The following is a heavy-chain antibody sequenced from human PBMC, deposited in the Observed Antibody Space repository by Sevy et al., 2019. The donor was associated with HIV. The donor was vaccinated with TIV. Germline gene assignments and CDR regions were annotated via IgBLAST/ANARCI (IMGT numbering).Heavy chain of an antibody. CDR2: ISYDGSNE. D-gene: IGHD1-26*01. CDR1: KFTFSSYA. CDR3: GNEGVGPYFDY. J-gene: IGHJ4*02. Sequence: GGSLRLSCAASKFTFSSYAMHWVRQAPGKGLEWVAVISYDGSNEYYAASVKGRFTISRDNSKNTVYLQMNSLRAEDTAVYYCGNEGVGPYFDYWGQGTLVTVSS. V-gene: IGHV3-30-3*01.